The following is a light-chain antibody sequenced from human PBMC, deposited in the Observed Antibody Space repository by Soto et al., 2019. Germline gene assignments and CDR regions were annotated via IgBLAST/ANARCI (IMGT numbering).Light chain of an antibody. J-gene: IGKJ1*01. CDR1: QSVSSSY. CDR2: GAS. Sequence: EIVLTKSPGTLSLSPRERATLSCRASQSVSSSYLAWYQQKPGQAPRILIYGASSRATGIPDRFSGSGSGTDFKLTISRLEPEAFAVDYCQQYVSSPPWTFGQGTKVEIK. V-gene: IGKV3-20*01. CDR3: QQYVSSPPWT.